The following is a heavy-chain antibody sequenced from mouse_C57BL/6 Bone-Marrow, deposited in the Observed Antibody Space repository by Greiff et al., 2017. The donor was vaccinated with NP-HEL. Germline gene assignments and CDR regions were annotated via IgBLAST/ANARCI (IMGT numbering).Heavy chain of an antibody. Sequence: EVKVVESEGGLVQPGRSMKLSCTASGFTFSDYYMAWVRQVPEKGLEWVANINYDGSSTYYLDSLKSRFIISRDNAKNILYLQMSSLKSEDTATYYCAREDYGNSYYFDYWGQGTTLTVSS. CDR2: INYDGSST. V-gene: IGHV5-16*01. J-gene: IGHJ2*01. D-gene: IGHD2-1*01. CDR1: GFTFSDYY. CDR3: AREDYGNSYYFDY.